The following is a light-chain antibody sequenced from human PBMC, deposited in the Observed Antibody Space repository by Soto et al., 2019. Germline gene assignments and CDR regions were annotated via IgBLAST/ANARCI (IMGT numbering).Light chain of an antibody. CDR1: QSVSSN. CDR2: GAS. CDR3: QHYNKLPLT. J-gene: IGKJ4*01. Sequence: EIVLTQSPATLSVSPGERATLSCRASQSVSSNLAWYQQKPGQAPRLVIYGASTRATGIPARFSGSGSETEFTLTISSLQSEDFAVYYCQHYNKLPLTFGGGAKVEIK. V-gene: IGKV3-15*01.